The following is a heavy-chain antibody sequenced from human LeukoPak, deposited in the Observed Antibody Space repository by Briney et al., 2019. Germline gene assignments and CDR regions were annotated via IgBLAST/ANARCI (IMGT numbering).Heavy chain of an antibody. CDR3: TRVRSTIFGPGAYYFDY. J-gene: IGHJ4*02. Sequence: SQTLSLTCAISGDTVSSNSVAWNWIRQSPSRGLEWLGRTYYMSKWYNDYAVSVRSRITINADTSKNQFSLQLNSVTPEDTAVYYCTRVRSTIFGPGAYYFDYWGQGTLVTVSS. CDR1: GDTVSSNSVA. V-gene: IGHV6-1*01. D-gene: IGHD3-3*01. CDR2: TYYMSKWYN.